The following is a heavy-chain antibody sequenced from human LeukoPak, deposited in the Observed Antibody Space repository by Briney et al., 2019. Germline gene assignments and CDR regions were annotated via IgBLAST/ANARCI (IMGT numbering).Heavy chain of an antibody. D-gene: IGHD2-15*01. Sequence: PSETLSLTCAVYGGSLSGHYWSWIRQPPGKGLEWIGEINHSGSTTYNPSHKSRVTISVDTSKNQFSLKLTSVTAADTAVYYCARNEDCSGGSCYNWFDPWGQGTLVTVSS. CDR3: ARNEDCSGGSCYNWFDP. CDR2: INHSGST. J-gene: IGHJ5*02. CDR1: GGSLSGHY. V-gene: IGHV4-34*01.